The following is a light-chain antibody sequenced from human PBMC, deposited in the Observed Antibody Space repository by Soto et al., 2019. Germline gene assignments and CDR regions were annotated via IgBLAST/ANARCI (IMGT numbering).Light chain of an antibody. J-gene: IGLJ1*01. CDR1: SSDVGSYNF. CDR3: CSYAGSSTWV. CDR2: EGS. V-gene: IGLV2-23*01. Sequence: QSALTQPASVSGSPGQSITISCTGTSSDVGSYNFVSWYQQHPGKAPKLMIYEGSKRPSGVSNRFSGSMSGNTASLTISGLQAEDEADYYCCSYAGSSTWVFGTGTKLTVL.